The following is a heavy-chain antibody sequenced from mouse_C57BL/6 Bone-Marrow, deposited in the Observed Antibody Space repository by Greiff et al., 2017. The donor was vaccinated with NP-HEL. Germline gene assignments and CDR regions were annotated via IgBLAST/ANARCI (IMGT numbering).Heavy chain of an antibody. Sequence: VQLQQSGPELVKPGASVKIPCKASGYTFTDYNMDWVKQSHGKSLEWIGDINPNNGGTIYNQKFKGKATLTVDKSSSTAYMELRSLTSEDTAVYYCARSQLRLREDWFAYWGQGTLVTVSA. J-gene: IGHJ3*01. V-gene: IGHV1-18*01. D-gene: IGHD3-2*02. CDR2: INPNNGGT. CDR3: ARSQLRLREDWFAY. CDR1: GYTFTDYN.